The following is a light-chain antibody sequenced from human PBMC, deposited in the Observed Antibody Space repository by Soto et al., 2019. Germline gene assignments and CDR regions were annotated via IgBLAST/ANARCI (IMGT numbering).Light chain of an antibody. CDR1: QPIGTS. CDR3: QQGYNTFWT. J-gene: IGKJ1*01. CDR2: AAT. Sequence: DIQMTQSPSSLSAFVGDSVTVTCRASQPIGTSLHWYQQKAGKAPKVLISAATKLQSGVPSRFSGSGSGTGFTLTISNLQPEDSATYYCQQGYNTFWTFGRGTKVELK. V-gene: IGKV1-39*01.